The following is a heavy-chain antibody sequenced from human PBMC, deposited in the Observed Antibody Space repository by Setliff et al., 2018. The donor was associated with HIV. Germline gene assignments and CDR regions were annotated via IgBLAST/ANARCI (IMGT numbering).Heavy chain of an antibody. CDR1: GFAFSTYE. Sequence: GESLKISCKGSGFAFSTYEMNWVRQAPGKGLEWVAYISGSDSTIYYADSVKGRFTIYRDNAKNSLFLQMNGLRAEDTGFYYCARLSPPDDYGDLGGIDYWGQGTLVTVSS. D-gene: IGHD4-17*01. CDR3: ARLSPPDDYGDLGGIDY. J-gene: IGHJ4*02. V-gene: IGHV3-48*03. CDR2: ISGSDSTI.